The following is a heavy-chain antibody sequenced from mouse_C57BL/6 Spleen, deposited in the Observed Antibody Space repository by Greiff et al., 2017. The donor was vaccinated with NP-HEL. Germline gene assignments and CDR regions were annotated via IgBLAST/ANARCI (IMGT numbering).Heavy chain of an antibody. CDR2: ISNLAYSI. CDR3: ARQQDYDGFAY. D-gene: IGHD2-4*01. J-gene: IGHJ3*01. Sequence: EVKLVESGGGLVQPGGSLKLSCAASGFTFSDYGMAWVRQAPRKGPEWVAFISNLAYSIYYADTVTGRFTISRENAKNTLYLEMSSLRSEDTAMYYCARQQDYDGFAYWGQGTLVTVSA. CDR1: GFTFSDYG. V-gene: IGHV5-15*01.